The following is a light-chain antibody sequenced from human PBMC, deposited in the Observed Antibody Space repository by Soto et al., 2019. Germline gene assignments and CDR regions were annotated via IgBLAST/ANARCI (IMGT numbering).Light chain of an antibody. CDR2: TAS. V-gene: IGKV1-6*01. J-gene: IGKJ1*01. CDR1: RDIGND. CDR3: LQDHDDPWT. Sequence: ATQMTQSPSSLSASVGERMTITCRASRDIGNDLGWFQQKPGKAPTLLINTASNLQSGVPSSFRGSRSGTEFTLTVSSLQPEDFATYYCLQDHDDPWTFGQGTKVDI.